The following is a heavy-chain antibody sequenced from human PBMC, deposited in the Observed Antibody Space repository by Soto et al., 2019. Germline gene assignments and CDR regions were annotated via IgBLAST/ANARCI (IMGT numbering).Heavy chain of an antibody. V-gene: IGHV1-8*01. Sequence: QVQLLQSGAEVKQPGTSVRVSCRASGYTFKDYDINWVRRAPGQGLERMGWMNPNSGNTAYARKFQDRSNTSTSVSARTAFMELKSLTPEDTAVYYCARRMTWSLWCFDLWGSGTQVTVSS. J-gene: IGHJ2*01. CDR1: GYTFKDYD. D-gene: IGHD3-3*01. CDR2: MNPNSGNT. CDR3: ARRMTWSLWCFDL.